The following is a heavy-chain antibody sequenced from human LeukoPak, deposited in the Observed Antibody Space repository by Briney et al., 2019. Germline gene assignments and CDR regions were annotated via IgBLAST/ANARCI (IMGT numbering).Heavy chain of an antibody. V-gene: IGHV3-48*04. CDR1: GFTFSSYS. J-gene: IGHJ4*02. CDR2: ISGSSSTI. D-gene: IGHD1-26*01. CDR3: AREVEDPHFDY. Sequence: PGGSLRLSCAASGFTFSSYSMNWVRQAPGKGLEWVSYISGSSSTIYYADSVKGRFTISRDNAKKTLYLQMNSLRAEDTAVYYCAREVEDPHFDYWGQGTLVTVSS.